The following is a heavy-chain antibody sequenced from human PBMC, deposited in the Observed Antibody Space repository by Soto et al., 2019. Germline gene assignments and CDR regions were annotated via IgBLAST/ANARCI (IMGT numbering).Heavy chain of an antibody. CDR3: ARHFGDQWLALDY. Sequence: GESLKIFCKGSRYSFTSYWIGWVRHMPGKGLEWMGIIYPGDSDTRYSPSFQGQVTISADKSISTAYLQWSSLKASDTAMYYCARHFGDQWLALDYWGQGTLVTVSS. D-gene: IGHD6-19*01. J-gene: IGHJ4*02. CDR2: IYPGDSDT. CDR1: RYSFTSYW. V-gene: IGHV5-51*01.